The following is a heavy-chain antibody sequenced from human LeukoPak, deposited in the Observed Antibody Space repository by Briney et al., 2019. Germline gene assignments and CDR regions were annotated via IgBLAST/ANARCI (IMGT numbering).Heavy chain of an antibody. Sequence: SETLSLTCTVSGGSISSSSYYWGWIRQPPGKGLEWIRSIYYSGSTYYNPSLKSRVTISVDTSKNQFSLKLSSVTAADTAVYYCARHRYYYRSGSYYGAPYYMDVWGKGTTVTISS. CDR1: GGSISSSSYY. D-gene: IGHD3-10*01. CDR3: ARHRYYYRSGSYYGAPYYMDV. CDR2: IYYSGST. V-gene: IGHV4-39*01. J-gene: IGHJ6*03.